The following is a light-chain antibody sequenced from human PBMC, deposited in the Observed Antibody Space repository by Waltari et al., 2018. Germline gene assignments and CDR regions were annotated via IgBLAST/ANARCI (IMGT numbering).Light chain of an antibody. J-gene: IGKJ2*01. CDR1: RSVLYSSNNKNY. CDR2: WAS. CDR3: QQYYSTPYT. V-gene: IGKV4-1*01. Sequence: DIVMTQSPDSLAVSLGERATINCKSSRSVLYSSNNKNYLAWYQQKPGQPPKLLIYWASTRESGVSDRFSGSGSGTDFTLTISSLQAEDVAVYYCQQYYSTPYTFGQGTKLEIK.